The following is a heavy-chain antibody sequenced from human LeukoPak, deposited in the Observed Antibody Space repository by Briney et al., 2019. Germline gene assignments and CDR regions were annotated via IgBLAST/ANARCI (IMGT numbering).Heavy chain of an antibody. CDR1: GFTFSSYS. J-gene: IGHJ4*02. CDR2: ISSSSSYI. CDR3: ARARYGSGGYFFDF. D-gene: IGHD3-10*01. Sequence: GGSLRLSCAASGFTFSSYSVNWVRQAPGKGLEWVSSISSSSSYIYYADSVKGRFTISRDNAKNSLYLQMNSLRGEDTAVYYCARARYGSGGYFFDFWGQGTLVTVSS. V-gene: IGHV3-21*01.